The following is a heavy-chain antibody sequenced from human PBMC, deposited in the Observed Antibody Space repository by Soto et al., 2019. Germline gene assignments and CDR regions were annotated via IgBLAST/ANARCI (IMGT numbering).Heavy chain of an antibody. V-gene: IGHV3-23*01. CDR3: AKPVVRGVPSPRIDY. CDR1: GFTFSSYA. CDR2: ISGSGGST. D-gene: IGHD3-10*01. J-gene: IGHJ4*02. Sequence: GGSLRLSCAASGFTFSSYAMSWVRQAPGKGLEWVSAISGSGGSTYYADSVKGRFSISRDNSKNTLYLQMNSLRAEDTAVYYCAKPVVRGVPSPRIDYWGQGTLVTVSS.